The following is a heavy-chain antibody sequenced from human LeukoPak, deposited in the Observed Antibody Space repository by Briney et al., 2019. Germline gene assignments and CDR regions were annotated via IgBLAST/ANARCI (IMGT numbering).Heavy chain of an antibody. V-gene: IGHV3-23*01. CDR3: AIMHPYYDGSGYWVQ. CDR1: GFTFSSYA. CDR2: ISTSGGSS. J-gene: IGHJ4*02. D-gene: IGHD3-22*01. Sequence: GESLRLSCAASGFTFSSYAMSWVRQAPGKGLEWDSSISTSGGSSSYADSVKGRFTISRDNPRNTLYMQMNSLRAEDTALYYCAIMHPYYDGSGYWVQWGQGTLVTVSS.